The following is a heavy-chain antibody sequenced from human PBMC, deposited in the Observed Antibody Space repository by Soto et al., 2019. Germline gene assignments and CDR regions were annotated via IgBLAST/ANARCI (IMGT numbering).Heavy chain of an antibody. D-gene: IGHD3-10*01. V-gene: IGHV3-33*01. CDR1: GFTFSSYG. Sequence: QVQLVESGGGVVQPGRSLRLSCAASGFTFSSYGMHWVRQAPGKGLEWVAVIWYDGSNKYYADSVKGRFTISRDNSKNXLYLQMNSLRAEDTAVYYCARGLLWFGELYDAFDIWGQGTMVTVSS. CDR2: IWYDGSNK. CDR3: ARGLLWFGELYDAFDI. J-gene: IGHJ3*02.